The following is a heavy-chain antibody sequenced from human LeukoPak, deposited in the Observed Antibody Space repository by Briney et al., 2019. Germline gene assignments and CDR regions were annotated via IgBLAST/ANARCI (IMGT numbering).Heavy chain of an antibody. J-gene: IGHJ4*02. D-gene: IGHD2-2*01. CDR2: ISYDGSNK. CDR3: AKESTSRGRDY. CDR1: GFTFSSYG. Sequence: GGSLRLSCAASGFTFSSYGMHWVRQAPGKGLEWVAVISYDGSNKYYADSVKGRFTISRDNSKNTLYLQMNSPRAEDTAVYYCAKESTSRGRDYWGQGTLVTVSS. V-gene: IGHV3-30*18.